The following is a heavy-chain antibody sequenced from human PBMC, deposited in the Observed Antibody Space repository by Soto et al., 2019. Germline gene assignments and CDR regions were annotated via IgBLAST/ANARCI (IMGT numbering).Heavy chain of an antibody. CDR2: IYYSGST. V-gene: IGHV4-31*03. D-gene: IGHD6-6*01. J-gene: IGHJ6*02. Sequence: SETLSLTCTVSGGSISSGGYYWSWIRQHPGKGLEWIGYIYYSGSTYYNPSLKSRVTISVDTSKNQFSLKLSSVTAADTAVYYCARSGNSSGGYYYYYGMDVWGQGTTVTSP. CDR1: GGSISSGGYY. CDR3: ARSGNSSGGYYYYYGMDV.